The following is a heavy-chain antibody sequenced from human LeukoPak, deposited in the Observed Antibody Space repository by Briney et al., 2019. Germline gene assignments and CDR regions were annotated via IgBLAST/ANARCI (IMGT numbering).Heavy chain of an antibody. CDR3: ARSIVRGVASDY. Sequence: SETLSLTCAVYGGSFSGYYWSWIRQPPGKGLEWIGSIYYSGSTYYNPSLKSRVTISVDTSKNQFSLKLSSVTAADTAVYYCARSIVRGVASDYWGQGTLVTVS. J-gene: IGHJ4*02. D-gene: IGHD3-10*01. CDR2: IYYSGST. V-gene: IGHV4-34*01. CDR1: GGSFSGYY.